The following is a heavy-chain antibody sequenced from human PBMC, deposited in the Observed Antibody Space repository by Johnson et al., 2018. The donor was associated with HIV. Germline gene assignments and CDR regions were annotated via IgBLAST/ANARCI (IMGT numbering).Heavy chain of an antibody. Sequence: VQLVESGGDSVQPGGSLRLSCAASGFTFSSHWMHWVRQAPGKGLVWVSRINSDGSIINYADSVKGRLTISRDNAKNTLFLQMNSLRPEDTAVYDWARGENWNDGGGNTLDIWGQGTMVTVSS. J-gene: IGHJ3*02. CDR1: GFTFSSHW. CDR3: ARGENWNDGGGNTLDI. D-gene: IGHD1-1*01. V-gene: IGHV3-74*01. CDR2: INSDGSII.